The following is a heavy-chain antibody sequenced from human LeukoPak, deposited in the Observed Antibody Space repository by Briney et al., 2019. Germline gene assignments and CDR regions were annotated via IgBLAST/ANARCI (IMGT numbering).Heavy chain of an antibody. CDR2: MNPNSGNT. J-gene: IGHJ6*02. V-gene: IGHV1-8*01. Sequence: ASVKVSCKASGYTFTSYDINWVRQATGQGLEWMGWMNPNSGNTGYAQKFQGRVTMTRNTSISTAYMELSSLRSEDTAVYYCARGLAIFGEVEYYYGMDVWGQGTTVTVSS. CDR3: ARGLAIFGEVEYYYGMDV. D-gene: IGHD3-3*01. CDR1: GYTFTSYD.